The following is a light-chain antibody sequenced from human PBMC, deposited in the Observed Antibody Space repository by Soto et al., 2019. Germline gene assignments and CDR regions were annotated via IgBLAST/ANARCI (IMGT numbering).Light chain of an antibody. CDR3: SSFAGNNNLV. CDR1: SSDVGGYNY. V-gene: IGLV2-8*01. CDR2: EVS. Sequence: QSVLTQPPSASGSPGQSVTISCTGTSSDVGGYNYVSWYQQHPGKAPKLMISEVSKRPSGVPDRFSGSKSGNTASLTVSGLQAEDVADYYCSSFAGNNNLVFGGGTNVTVL. J-gene: IGLJ2*01.